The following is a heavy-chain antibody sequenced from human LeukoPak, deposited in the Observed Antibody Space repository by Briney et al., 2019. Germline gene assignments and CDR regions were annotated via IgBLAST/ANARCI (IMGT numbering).Heavy chain of an antibody. CDR2: ISSSGSTI. CDR1: GFTFSDYY. V-gene: IGHV3-11*01. J-gene: IGHJ5*02. D-gene: IGHD2-2*01. CDR3: ARDDLVVPAAT. Sequence: GGSQRLSCAASGFTFSDYYMSWIRQAPGKGLEWVSYISSSGSTIYYADSVKGRFTISRDNAKNSLYLQMNSLRAEDTAVYYCARDDLVVPAATWGQGTLVTVSS.